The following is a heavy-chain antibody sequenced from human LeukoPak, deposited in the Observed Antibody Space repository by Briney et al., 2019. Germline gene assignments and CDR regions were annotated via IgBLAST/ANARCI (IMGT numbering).Heavy chain of an antibody. CDR2: IYYSGSS. CDR3: AKATFFLDAFDI. CDR1: GGSISSYY. Sequence: KPSETLSLTCTVSGGSISSYYWSWIRQPPGKGLEWIGYIYYSGSSNYNPSLKSRVTISVDTSKNQFSLKLSSVTAADTAVYYCAKATFFLDAFDIWGQGTMVTVSS. J-gene: IGHJ3*02. V-gene: IGHV4-59*01. D-gene: IGHD3-3*02.